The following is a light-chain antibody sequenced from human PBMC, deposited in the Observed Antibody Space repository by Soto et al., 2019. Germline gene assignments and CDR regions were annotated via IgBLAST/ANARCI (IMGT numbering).Light chain of an antibody. V-gene: IGKV3-11*01. CDR2: DSS. CDR3: QQRSNWPWTT. Sequence: EIVLTKSPATLSLSPGERATLSCRASQSVTVYVAWYQQRPGQAPRLLIYDSSNRAPGIPARFSGSGSGTDFTLTINSLEPDDFASYYCQQRSNWPWTTFGQGTRVEIK. CDR1: QSVTVY. J-gene: IGKJ1*01.